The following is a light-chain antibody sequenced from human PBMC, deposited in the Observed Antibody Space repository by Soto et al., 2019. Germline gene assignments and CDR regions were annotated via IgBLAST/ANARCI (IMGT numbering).Light chain of an antibody. CDR3: SSYTRSSNLGA. CDR2: DVS. V-gene: IGLV2-14*01. Sequence: QSVLTQPASVSGSPGQSITISCTGTSSDVGGYNYVSWYQQHPGKAPKLMIYDVSNRPSGVSNRFSGSKSGNTASLTISGLQAVDEADYYCSSYTRSSNLGAFGTGTKVTVL. CDR1: SSDVGGYNY. J-gene: IGLJ1*01.